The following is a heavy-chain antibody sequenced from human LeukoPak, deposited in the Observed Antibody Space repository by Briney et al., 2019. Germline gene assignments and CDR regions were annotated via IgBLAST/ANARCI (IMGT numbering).Heavy chain of an antibody. J-gene: IGHJ4*02. D-gene: IGHD3-10*01. CDR3: ARATASGSGRAYGH. V-gene: IGHV4-34*01. CDR2: IHHSGGT. CDR1: GESMIGHY. Sequence: SETLSLTCAVYGESMIGHYWTWIRQPPGKRLEWIGEIHHSGGTNSNPSLKNRVTMSIDMSKNQFSLKLKSVTAADTAVYYCARATASGSGRAYGHWARGNLVPVSS.